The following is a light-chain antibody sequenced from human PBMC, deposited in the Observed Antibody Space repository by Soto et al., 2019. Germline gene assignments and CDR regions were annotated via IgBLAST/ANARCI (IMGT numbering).Light chain of an antibody. Sequence: NFMLTHPHSVSESPGKTVTISCTRSSGSIASNYVQWYQQRPGSAPTTVIYEDNQRPSGVPDRFSGSIDSSSNSASLTISGLKTEDEADYYCQSYDSSNPLVVFGGGTQLTVL. CDR2: EDN. J-gene: IGLJ2*01. CDR1: SGSIASNY. V-gene: IGLV6-57*04. CDR3: QSYDSSNPLVV.